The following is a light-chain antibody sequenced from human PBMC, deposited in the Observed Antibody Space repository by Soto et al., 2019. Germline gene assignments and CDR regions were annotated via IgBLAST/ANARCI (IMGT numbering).Light chain of an antibody. CDR2: TAS. CDR1: QSISSY. J-gene: IGKJ2*01. Sequence: DIQMTQSPSSLSASVGDRVTITCRASQSISSYLNWYQQKPGKAPNLLIYTASSLQGGVPSRFSGSGSGTDFPLTIISLQPEDFATYYCQQSYSTPYTFGQGTKMDI. CDR3: QQSYSTPYT. V-gene: IGKV1-39*01.